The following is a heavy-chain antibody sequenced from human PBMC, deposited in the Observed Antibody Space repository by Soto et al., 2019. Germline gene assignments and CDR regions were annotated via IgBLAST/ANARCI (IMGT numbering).Heavy chain of an antibody. CDR3: AKDWGVYDGSGVFSDYFDY. CDR2: ISSDGNKK. D-gene: IGHD3-22*01. Sequence: VQLVQSGGGVVQPGRSLRLSCVASGFTFSADGMHWVRQAPGKGLEWVSAISSDGNKKDYGDSVKGRFTISGDNSKNTLYLQVNSLRAEDTAIYYCAKDWGVYDGSGVFSDYFDYWGQGILVTVSS. CDR1: GFTFSADG. J-gene: IGHJ4*02. V-gene: IGHV3-30*18.